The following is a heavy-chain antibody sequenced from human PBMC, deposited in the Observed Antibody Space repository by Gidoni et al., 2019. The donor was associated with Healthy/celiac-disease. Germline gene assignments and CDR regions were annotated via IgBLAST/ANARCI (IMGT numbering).Heavy chain of an antibody. CDR1: GGSISSGGYY. D-gene: IGHD2-2*01. CDR2: IYYRGST. Sequence: QVQLQESGPGLVKPSQTLSLTCTVSGGSISSGGYYWSWIRQHPGKGLEWIGYIYYRGSTYYNPSLKSRVTISVDTSKNQFSLQLSSVTAADTAVYYCAREGPGYCSSTSCYGAYYYYMDVWGKGTTVTVSS. V-gene: IGHV4-31*03. CDR3: AREGPGYCSSTSCYGAYYYYMDV. J-gene: IGHJ6*03.